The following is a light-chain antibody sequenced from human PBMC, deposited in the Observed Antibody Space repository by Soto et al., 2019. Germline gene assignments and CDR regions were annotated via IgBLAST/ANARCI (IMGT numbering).Light chain of an antibody. Sequence: DIQMTQSPSTLSASVGDRVTITCRASQSISPWLAWYQQRPGKAPKILIYKASSLESGVPSRFSGCESGTEFTLTISSLQPDDFATYYCQQYKSYSRTFGQGTKLEIK. CDR1: QSISPW. CDR3: QQYKSYSRT. V-gene: IGKV1-5*03. CDR2: KAS. J-gene: IGKJ2*01.